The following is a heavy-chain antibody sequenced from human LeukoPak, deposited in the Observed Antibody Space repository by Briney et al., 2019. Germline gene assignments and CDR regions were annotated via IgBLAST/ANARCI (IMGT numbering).Heavy chain of an antibody. CDR1: GYTFTGYY. V-gene: IGHV1-46*01. D-gene: IGHD1-26*01. J-gene: IGHJ4*02. CDR3: ARAWELLSHFDY. Sequence: ASVKVSCKASGYTFTGYYMHWVRQAPGQGLEWMGIINPSGGSTTYAQKFQGRVTMTRDMSTSTVYMELSSLRSEDTAVYYCARAWELLSHFDYWGQGTLVTVSS. CDR2: INPSGGST.